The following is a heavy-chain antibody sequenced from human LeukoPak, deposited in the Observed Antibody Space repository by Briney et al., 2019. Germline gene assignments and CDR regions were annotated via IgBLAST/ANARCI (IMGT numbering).Heavy chain of an antibody. J-gene: IGHJ4*02. CDR3: AKGPEDYDILTGLDY. V-gene: IGHV3-30*18. CDR1: GFTFSSYG. CDR2: VSYDGSNK. Sequence: PGRSLRLSCAASGFTFSSYGMHWVRQAPGKGLEWVAVVSYDGSNKYYADSVKGRFTISRDNSKNTLYLQMNSLRAEDTAVYYCAKGPEDYDILTGLDYWGQGTLVTVSS. D-gene: IGHD3-9*01.